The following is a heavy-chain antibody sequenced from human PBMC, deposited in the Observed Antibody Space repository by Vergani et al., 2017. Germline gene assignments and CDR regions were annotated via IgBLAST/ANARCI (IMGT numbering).Heavy chain of an antibody. CDR3: AVRPRVNLVGGEIVTKRTFDD. J-gene: IGHJ4*02. V-gene: IGHV4-34*02. D-gene: IGHD3-10*01. CDR1: GESFSSFY. CDR2: INNDGHT. Sequence: QVPLQQWGAGVVKPSGTLSLTCAVFGESFSSFYWSWIRQPPGKGLEWSGEINNDGHTNYNPSLESRVTVSRDTAKNQFSLNLMSVTAADTAMYYCAVRPRVNLVGGEIVTKRTFDDWSQGSLVTVSS.